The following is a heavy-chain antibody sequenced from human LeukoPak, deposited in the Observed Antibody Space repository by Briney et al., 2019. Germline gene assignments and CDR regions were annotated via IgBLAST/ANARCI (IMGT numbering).Heavy chain of an antibody. CDR3: ARGYSDNNYIN. V-gene: IGHV3-33*01. Sequence: GRSLRLSCAASGFTFSIYGMHWVRQAPGKGLEWVAIIWADGIKKFYADSVKGRFTVSRDNFKNMLYLQMNSLRVEDTALYFCARGYSDNNYINWGQGTLVTVSS. J-gene: IGHJ4*02. CDR2: IWADGIKK. CDR1: GFTFSIYG. D-gene: IGHD5-12*01.